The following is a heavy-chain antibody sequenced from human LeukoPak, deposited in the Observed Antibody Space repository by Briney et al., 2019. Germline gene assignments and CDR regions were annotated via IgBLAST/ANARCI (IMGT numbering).Heavy chain of an antibody. D-gene: IGHD3-10*01. CDR1: GFTFSSYA. Sequence: GGSLRLSCAASGFTFSSYAMSWVRQAPGKGLEWVAVISYDGSNKYYADSVKGRFTISRDNSKNTLYLQMNSLRAEDTAVYYCARALSTYYFNPQDWGQGTLVTVSS. J-gene: IGHJ4*02. CDR2: ISYDGSNK. CDR3: ARALSTYYFNPQD. V-gene: IGHV3-30-3*01.